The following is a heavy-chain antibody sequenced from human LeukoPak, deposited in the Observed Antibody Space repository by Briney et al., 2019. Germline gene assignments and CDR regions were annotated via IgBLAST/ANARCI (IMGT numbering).Heavy chain of an antibody. J-gene: IGHJ4*02. Sequence: SETLSLTCTVSGGSITNYYWSWIRQPPGKELEWIGYIYYSGNTNYNPSLGSRVTISVDTSKNQFSLKLSSVTAADTAVYYCATSLYGVTNYWGQGTLVTVSS. CDR3: ATSLYGVTNY. V-gene: IGHV4-59*08. CDR1: GGSITNYY. CDR2: IYYSGNT. D-gene: IGHD4-17*01.